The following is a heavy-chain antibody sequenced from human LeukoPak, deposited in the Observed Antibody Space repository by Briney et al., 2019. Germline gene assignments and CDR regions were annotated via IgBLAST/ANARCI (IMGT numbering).Heavy chain of an antibody. D-gene: IGHD4-17*01. CDR1: GFSFSTYA. CDR3: TSRDYGVARTYHFES. V-gene: IGHV3-23*01. J-gene: IGHJ4*02. CDR2: ISGSGGST. Sequence: PGGSLRLSCAASGFSFSTYAMNWVRQAPGKGLEWVSVISGSGGSTYYADSVKGRFTISRANFKNTLYLQMNSLRAEDTAVYYCTSRDYGVARTYHFESWGQGTLVTVSS.